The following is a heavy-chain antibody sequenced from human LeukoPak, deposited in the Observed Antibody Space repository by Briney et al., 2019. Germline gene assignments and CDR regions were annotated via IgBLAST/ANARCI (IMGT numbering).Heavy chain of an antibody. J-gene: IGHJ6*03. V-gene: IGHV4-34*01. CDR3: ARVGYSYVINDWSRTGLGAYPTKYYYHMDV. CDR1: GGSLSGYY. D-gene: IGHD5-18*01. Sequence: SETLSLTCAVSGGSLSGYYCSWIRQPPGKGLEWIGEINHSGSTNYNPSLKSRATLSGDTSKNQFSRKLSSVAAADMAVYFCARVGYSYVINDWSRTGLGAYPTKYYYHMDVWGKGTTVTVSS. CDR2: INHSGST.